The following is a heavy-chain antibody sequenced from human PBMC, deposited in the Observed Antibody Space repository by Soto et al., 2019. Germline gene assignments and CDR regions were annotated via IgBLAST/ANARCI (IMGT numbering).Heavy chain of an antibody. CDR3: ARVKTGSYFDY. Sequence: QVQLQESGPGLVKPSETLSLTCTVSGGSISSYYWSWIRQPPGKGLEWIGYIYYSGSTNYNPSLKSRVTISVDTSKNQFSLKLSSVTAADTAVYDCARVKTGSYFDYWGQGTLVTVSS. J-gene: IGHJ4*02. D-gene: IGHD3-10*01. V-gene: IGHV4-59*01. CDR2: IYYSGST. CDR1: GGSISSYY.